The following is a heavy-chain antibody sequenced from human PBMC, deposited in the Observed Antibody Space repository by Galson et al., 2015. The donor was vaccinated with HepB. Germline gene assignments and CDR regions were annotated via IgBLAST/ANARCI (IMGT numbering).Heavy chain of an antibody. CDR3: AIHRQKAAGNTFRYYYYYGMDV. CDR2: ISGSGGST. CDR1: GLTFSSYA. V-gene: IGHV3-23*01. Sequence: SLRLSCAASGLTFSSYAMSWVRQAPGKGLEWVSIISGSGGSTYYADSVQGRFTISRDNSKNTLYLQMNSLRAEDTAVYYCAIHRQKAAGNTFRYYYYYGMDVWGQGTTVTVSS. J-gene: IGHJ6*02. D-gene: IGHD6-13*01.